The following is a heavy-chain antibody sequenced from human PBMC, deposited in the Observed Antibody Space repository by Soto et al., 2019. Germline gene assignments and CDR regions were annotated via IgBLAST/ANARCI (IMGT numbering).Heavy chain of an antibody. J-gene: IGHJ5*02. D-gene: IGHD3-22*01. CDR2: IYYSGST. V-gene: IGHV4-59*01. Sequence: PSETLSLTCTVSGGSISSYYWSWIRQPPGKGLEWIGYIYYSGSTNYNPSLKSRVTISVDTSKNQFSLKLSSVTAADTAVYYCVGWLFPQGWLDPWGQGTLVTVSS. CDR3: VGWLFPQGWLDP. CDR1: GGSISSYY.